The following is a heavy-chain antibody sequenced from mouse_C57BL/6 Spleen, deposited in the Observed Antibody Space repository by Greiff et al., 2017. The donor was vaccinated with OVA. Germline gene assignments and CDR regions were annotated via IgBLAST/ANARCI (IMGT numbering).Heavy chain of an antibody. J-gene: IGHJ3*01. CDR3: AKELGFAY. V-gene: IGHV1-26*01. CDR2: INPNTGGT. Sequence: VQLQPSGPELVKPGASVKISCKASGYTFTDYYMNWVKQSHGKSLEWIGDINPNTGGTSYNQKFKGKATLTVDKSSSTAYMELRSLTSEDSAVYYCAKELGFAYWGQGTLVTVSA. D-gene: IGHD1-3*01. CDR1: GYTFTDYY.